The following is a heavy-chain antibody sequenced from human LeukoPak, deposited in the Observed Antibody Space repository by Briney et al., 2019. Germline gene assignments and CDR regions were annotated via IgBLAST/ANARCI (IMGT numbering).Heavy chain of an antibody. V-gene: IGHV3-21*01. D-gene: IGHD3-10*01. CDR1: GFTFSGYSGYT. CDR2: ISSSSSYI. J-gene: IGHJ4*02. Sequence: GGSLRLSCAASGFTFSGYSGYTMSWVRQAPGKGLEWVSSISSSSSYIYYADSVKGRFTISRDNAKNSLYLQMNSLRAEDTAVYYCARGLWFGELGFDYWGQGTLVTVSS. CDR3: ARGLWFGELGFDY.